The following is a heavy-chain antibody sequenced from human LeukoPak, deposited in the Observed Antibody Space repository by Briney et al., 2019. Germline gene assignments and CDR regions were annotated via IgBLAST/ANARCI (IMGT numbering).Heavy chain of an antibody. CDR3: ARDLARGVFSL. V-gene: IGHV3-53*01. Sequence: GGSLRLSCAASGFTVSSNYMSWVHQAPGKGLEWVSVIYSGGSTYYADSVKGRFTISRDNSKNTLYLQMNSLRAEDTAVYYCARDLARGVFSLWGQGTLVTVSS. D-gene: IGHD3-10*01. CDR2: IYSGGST. CDR1: GFTVSSNY. J-gene: IGHJ4*02.